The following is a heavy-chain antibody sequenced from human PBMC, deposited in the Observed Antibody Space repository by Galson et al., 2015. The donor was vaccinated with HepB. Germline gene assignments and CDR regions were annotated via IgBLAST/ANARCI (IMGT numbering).Heavy chain of an antibody. J-gene: IGHJ2*01. D-gene: IGHD6-19*01. CDR1: GFSLSTTEMR. CDR2: IDWDDDK. Sequence: PALVKPTQTLTLTCTFSGFSLSTTEMRVSWIRQPPGKALEWLARIDWDDDKFYSTSLKTRLTISKDTSKNQVVLTMTNMDPVDTATYYCARSGYSSGWYTWYFDLWGRGTLVTVSS. V-gene: IGHV2-70*04. CDR3: ARSGYSSGWYTWYFDL.